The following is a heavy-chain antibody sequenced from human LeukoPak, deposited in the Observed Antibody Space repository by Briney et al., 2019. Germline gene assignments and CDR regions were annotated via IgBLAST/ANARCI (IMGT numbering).Heavy chain of an antibody. CDR1: GGTFSSYA. J-gene: IGHJ5*01. V-gene: IGHV1-69*04. CDR3: ARGCSSTSCYSGPFDS. Sequence: GSSVKVSCKASGGTFSSYAISWVRQAPGQGLEWMGRIIPILGIANYAQKFQGRVTITADKSTSTACMELSSLRSEDTAVYYCARGCSSTSCYSGPFDSWGQGTLVTVSS. CDR2: IIPILGIA. D-gene: IGHD2-2*01.